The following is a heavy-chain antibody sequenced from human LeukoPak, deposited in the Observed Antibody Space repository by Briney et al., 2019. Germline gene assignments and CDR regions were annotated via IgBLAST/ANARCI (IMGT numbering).Heavy chain of an antibody. D-gene: IGHD3-16*02. CDR3: ARDKKVSGYYVWGSYRPFDY. CDR2: ISSSGSTI. Sequence: GGSLRLSCAASGFTFSSYEMNWVRQAPGKGLEWVSYISSSGSTIYYADSVKGRFTISRDNAKNSLYLQMNSLRAEDTAVYYCARDKKVSGYYVWGSYRPFDYWGQGTLVTVSS. CDR1: GFTFSSYE. J-gene: IGHJ4*02. V-gene: IGHV3-48*03.